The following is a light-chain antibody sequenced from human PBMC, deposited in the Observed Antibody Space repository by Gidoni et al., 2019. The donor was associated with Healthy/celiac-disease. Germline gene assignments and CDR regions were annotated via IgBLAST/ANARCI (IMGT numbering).Light chain of an antibody. Sequence: EIVMTQSPAPLSVSPGERATLSCRASQSVSNNLAWYKQKPGQAPSLLIYGGSTRATGIPARVSGSGSGREFTLTISSLQSEDFAVDYCQQYNNWPRTFGQETKVEIK. V-gene: IGKV3-15*01. CDR3: QQYNNWPRT. CDR2: GGS. CDR1: QSVSNN. J-gene: IGKJ1*01.